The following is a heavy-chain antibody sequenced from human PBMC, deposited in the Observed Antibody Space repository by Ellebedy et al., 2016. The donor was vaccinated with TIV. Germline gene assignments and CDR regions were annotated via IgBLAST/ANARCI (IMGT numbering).Heavy chain of an antibody. V-gene: IGHV3-9*01. Sequence: SLKISCAASGFTFDDYAMHWVRQAPGKGLEWVSGISWNSGSIGYADSVKGRFTISRDNAKNSLYLQMNSLRAEDTALYYCAKGLDGDYYYGMDVWGQGTTVTVSS. CDR2: ISWNSGSI. CDR1: GFTFDDYA. D-gene: IGHD4-17*01. CDR3: AKGLDGDYYYGMDV. J-gene: IGHJ6*02.